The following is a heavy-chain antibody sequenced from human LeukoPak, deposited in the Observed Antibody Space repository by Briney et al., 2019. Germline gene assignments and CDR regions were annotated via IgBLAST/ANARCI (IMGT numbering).Heavy chain of an antibody. J-gene: IGHJ5*02. V-gene: IGHV3-23*01. Sequence: PGGSLRLSCAASGFTFSRYSMNWVRHAPGKGLEWVSSIPASGGSTYYADSVKGRFTISRDNSENTLYLQMNSLRAEDTAVYYCARDSSGIAAAQNWFDPWGQGTLVTVS. CDR1: GFTFSRYS. CDR3: ARDSSGIAAAQNWFDP. D-gene: IGHD6-13*01. CDR2: IPASGGST.